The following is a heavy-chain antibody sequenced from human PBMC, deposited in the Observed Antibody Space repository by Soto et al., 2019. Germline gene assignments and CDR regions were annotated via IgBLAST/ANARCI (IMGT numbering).Heavy chain of an antibody. CDR2: ISGSGGST. CDR1: GFTFSSYA. CDR3: AKDGSAIVGATKYYYGMDV. Sequence: GGSLRLSCAASGFTFSSYAMSWVRQAPGKGLEWVSAISGSGGSTYYADSVKGRFTISRDNSKNTLYLQMNSLRAEDTAVYYCAKDGSAIVGATKYYYGMDVWGQGTTVTVSS. J-gene: IGHJ6*02. V-gene: IGHV3-23*01. D-gene: IGHD1-26*01.